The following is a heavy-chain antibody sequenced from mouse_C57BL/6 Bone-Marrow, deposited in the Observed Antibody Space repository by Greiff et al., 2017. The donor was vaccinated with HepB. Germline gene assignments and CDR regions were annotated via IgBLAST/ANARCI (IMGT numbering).Heavy chain of an antibody. CDR3: ARRGSLLSYAMDY. J-gene: IGHJ4*01. CDR1: GYAFTSYW. D-gene: IGHD2-1*01. CDR2: IYPGSGST. V-gene: IGHV1-55*01. Sequence: QVQLQQPGAELVKPGASVKMSCKASGYAFTSYWITWVKQRPGQGLEWIGDIYPGSGSTNYNEKFKSKATLTVDTSSSTAYMQLSSLTSEDSAVYYCARRGSLLSYAMDYWGQGTSVTVSS.